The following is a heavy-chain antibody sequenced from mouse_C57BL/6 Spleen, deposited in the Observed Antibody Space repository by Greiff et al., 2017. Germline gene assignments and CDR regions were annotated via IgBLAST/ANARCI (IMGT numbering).Heavy chain of an antibody. D-gene: IGHD1-1*01. CDR3: AKIYASSPGWVAY. V-gene: IGHV1-58*01. Sequence: VQLKESGAELVRPGSSVKMSCKTSGYTFTSYGINWVKQRPGQGLEWIGYIYIGNGYTEYNEKFKGKATLTSDTSSSTAYMQLSSLTSEYSAIYICAKIYASSPGWVAYWGQGTLVTVSA. CDR1: GYTFTSYG. J-gene: IGHJ3*01. CDR2: IYIGNGYT.